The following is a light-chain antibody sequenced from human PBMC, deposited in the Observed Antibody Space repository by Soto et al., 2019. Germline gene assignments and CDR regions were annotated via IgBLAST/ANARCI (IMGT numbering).Light chain of an antibody. CDR1: QSVSSN. CDR2: DAS. J-gene: IGKJ1*01. V-gene: IGKV3-15*01. CDR3: QQSNNWPRT. Sequence: EIVMTQSPATLSVSPGERATLSGRASQSVSSNLALYQQKPGQAPRLLIYDASTRATGIPARFSGSGSGTEFTLTISSLQSEDFAVYYCQQSNNWPRTFGQGTKVEIK.